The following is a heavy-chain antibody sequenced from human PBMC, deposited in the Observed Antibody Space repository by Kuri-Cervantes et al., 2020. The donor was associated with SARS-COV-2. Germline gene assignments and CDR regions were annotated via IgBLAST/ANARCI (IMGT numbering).Heavy chain of an antibody. J-gene: IGHJ4*02. CDR2: ISWNSGSI. CDR3: AREPQGYSGYDYFDY. V-gene: IGHV3-9*01. CDR1: GFTFDDYA. D-gene: IGHD5-12*01. Sequence: LSLTCAASGFTFDDYAMHWVRQAPGEGLEWVSGISWNSGSIGYADSVKGRFTISRDNAKNSLYLQMNSLRAEDTAVYYCAREPQGYSGYDYFDYWGQGTLVTVSS.